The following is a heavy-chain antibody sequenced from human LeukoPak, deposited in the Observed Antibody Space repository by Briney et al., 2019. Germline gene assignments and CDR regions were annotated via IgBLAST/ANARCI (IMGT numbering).Heavy chain of an antibody. Sequence: ASVKVSCKASVYTFTNYGISWVRQAPGQGLEWMGWISAYDGNTNYAQKLQGRVTMTTDTSTSTADMEVRSLRSDDTALYYCARYHDWVGFDYWGQGTLVTVSS. CDR1: VYTFTNYG. J-gene: IGHJ4*02. CDR2: ISAYDGNT. D-gene: IGHD3-10*01. V-gene: IGHV1-18*01. CDR3: ARYHDWVGFDY.